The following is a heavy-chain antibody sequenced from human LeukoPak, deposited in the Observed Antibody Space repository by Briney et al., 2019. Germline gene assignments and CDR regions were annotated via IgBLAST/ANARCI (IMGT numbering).Heavy chain of an antibody. CDR1: GGSISNYY. CDR2: IYSSGST. J-gene: IGHJ3*02. CDR3: ARALASYYDRPFDI. Sequence: SETLSLTCAVSGGSISNYYWSWLRQPPGKGLEWIAYIYSSGSTNYNPSLKSRVTVSADTSKNQFSLKLSSVTAADTAVYYCARALASYYDRPFDIWGQGTMVTVSS. V-gene: IGHV4-59*01. D-gene: IGHD3-22*01.